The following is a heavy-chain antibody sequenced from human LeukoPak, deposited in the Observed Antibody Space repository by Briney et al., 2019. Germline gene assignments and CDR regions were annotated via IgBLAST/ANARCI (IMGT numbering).Heavy chain of an antibody. Sequence: GGSLRLSCAASGFTFSSYAMSWVRQAPGKGLEWVSAISGSGGSTYYADSVKGRFTISRDNSKNTLYLQMNSLRAEDTAVYYCAKDGYYGSGSYYDYWGQGTLVTVSS. CDR1: GFTFSSYA. CDR3: AKDGYYGSGSYYDY. D-gene: IGHD3-10*01. J-gene: IGHJ4*02. V-gene: IGHV3-23*01. CDR2: ISGSGGST.